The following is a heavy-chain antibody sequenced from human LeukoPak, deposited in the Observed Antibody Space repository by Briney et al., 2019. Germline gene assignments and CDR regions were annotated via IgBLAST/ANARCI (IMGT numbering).Heavy chain of an antibody. V-gene: IGHV3-74*01. CDR1: EFTFSSYG. CDR2: INTDGSST. J-gene: IGHJ4*02. Sequence: PGGSLRLSCAASEFTFSSYGMHWVRQAPGKGLVWVSRINTDGSSTSYADSVKGRFTISRDNAKKTLYLQMNSLRAEDTAVYYCARDLGYCTNGVCHTRFDYWGQGTLVAVSS. D-gene: IGHD2-8*01. CDR3: ARDLGYCTNGVCHTRFDY.